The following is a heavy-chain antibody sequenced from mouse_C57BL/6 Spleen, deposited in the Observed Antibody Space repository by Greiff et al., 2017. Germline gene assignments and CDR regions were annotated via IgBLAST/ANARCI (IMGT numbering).Heavy chain of an antibody. D-gene: IGHD3-3*01. J-gene: IGHJ4*01. Sequence: QVQLQQPGAELVKPGASVKLSCKASGYTFTSYWMHWVKQRPGQGLEWIGMIHPNSGSTNYNEKFKSKATLTVDKSSSTAYMQLSSLTSEDSAVYYGARSDRGDVGGDYWGQGTSVTVSS. CDR3: ARSDRGDVGGDY. V-gene: IGHV1-64*01. CDR1: GYTFTSYW. CDR2: IHPNSGST.